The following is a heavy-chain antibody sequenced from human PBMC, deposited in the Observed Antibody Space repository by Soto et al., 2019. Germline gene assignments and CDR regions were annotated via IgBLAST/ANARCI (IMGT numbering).Heavy chain of an antibody. CDR2: IYYSGST. V-gene: IGHV4-39*01. D-gene: IGHD3-10*01. Sequence: PSETLSLTCTVSGGSISSSSYYWGWIRQPPGKGLEWIGSIYYSGSTYYNPSLKSRVTISVDTSKNQFSLKLSSVTAADTAVYYCARTRSYGYWFDPSGQGTLVTVSS. CDR3: ARTRSYGYWFDP. J-gene: IGHJ5*02. CDR1: GGSISSSSYY.